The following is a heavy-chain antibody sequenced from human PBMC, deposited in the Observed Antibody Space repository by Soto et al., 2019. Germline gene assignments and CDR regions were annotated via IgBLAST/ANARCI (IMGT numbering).Heavy chain of an antibody. CDR2: IWYDGSNK. CDR3: ARDPETTVVTDYYYYGMDV. V-gene: IGHV3-33*01. J-gene: IGHJ6*02. Sequence: PGGSLRLSCAASGFTFSSYGMHWVRQAPGKGLEWVAVIWYDGSNKYYADSVKGRFTISRDNSKNTLYLQMNSLRAEDTAVYYCARDPETTVVTDYYYYGMDVWGQGTTVTVSS. CDR1: GFTFSSYG. D-gene: IGHD4-17*01.